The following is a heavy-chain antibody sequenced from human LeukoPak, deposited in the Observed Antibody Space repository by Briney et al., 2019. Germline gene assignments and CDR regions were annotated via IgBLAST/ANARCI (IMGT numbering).Heavy chain of an antibody. CDR3: ARPSTYYYDSSGHGAFDI. CDR1: GGSISSGSYY. Sequence: SQTLSLTCTVSGGSISSGSYYWSWIRQPAGKGLEWIGRIYTSGSTNYNPSLKSRVTISVDTSKNQFSLKLSSVTAADTAVYYCARPSTYYYDSSGHGAFDIWGQGTMVTVSS. V-gene: IGHV4-61*02. D-gene: IGHD3-22*01. J-gene: IGHJ3*02. CDR2: IYTSGST.